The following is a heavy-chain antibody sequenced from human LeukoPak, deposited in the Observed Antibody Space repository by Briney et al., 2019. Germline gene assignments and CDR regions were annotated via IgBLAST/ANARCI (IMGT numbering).Heavy chain of an antibody. Sequence: GSVKVSCKASGGTFSSYAISWVRQAPGQGLEWMGIINPSGGSTSYAQKFQGRVTMTRDTSTSTVYMELSSLRSEDTAVYYCAREARQQLAPNFDYWGQGTLVTVSS. J-gene: IGHJ4*02. CDR2: INPSGGST. CDR3: AREARQQLAPNFDY. V-gene: IGHV1-46*01. D-gene: IGHD6-13*01. CDR1: GGTFSSYA.